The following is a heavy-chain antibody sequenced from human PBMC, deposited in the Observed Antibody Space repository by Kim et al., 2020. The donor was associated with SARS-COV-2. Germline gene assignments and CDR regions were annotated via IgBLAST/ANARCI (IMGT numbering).Heavy chain of an antibody. J-gene: IGHJ2*01. CDR2: IYYSGST. CDR3: ASPQILLWFGSVHSPWYFDL. Sequence: SETLSLTCTVSGGSISSSSYYWGWIRQPPGKGLEWIGSIYYSGSTYYNPSLKSRVTISVDTSKNQFSLKLSSVTAADTAVYYCASPQILLWFGSVHSPWYFDLWGRGTLVTVSS. V-gene: IGHV4-39*01. CDR1: GGSISSSSYY. D-gene: IGHD3-10*01.